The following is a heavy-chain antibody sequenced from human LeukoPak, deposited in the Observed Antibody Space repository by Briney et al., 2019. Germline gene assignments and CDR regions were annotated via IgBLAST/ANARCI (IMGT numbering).Heavy chain of an antibody. Sequence: ASVKVSCKASGGTFSSYAISWVRQAPGQGLEWMGGIIPIFGTANYAQKFQGRVTITADKSTSTAYMELSSLRSEDTAVYYCARVLPGARGYYYYMDVWGKGTTVTVSS. CDR2: IIPIFGTA. CDR1: GGTFSSYA. CDR3: ARVLPGARGYYYYMDV. J-gene: IGHJ6*03. D-gene: IGHD1-26*01. V-gene: IGHV1-69*06.